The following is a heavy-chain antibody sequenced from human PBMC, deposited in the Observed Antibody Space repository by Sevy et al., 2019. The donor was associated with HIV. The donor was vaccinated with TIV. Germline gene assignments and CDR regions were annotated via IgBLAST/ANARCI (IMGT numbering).Heavy chain of an antibody. Sequence: GGSLRLSCAASGFTFRSYWMHWVRQAPGKGLMWVSRINSDGSSTNYADSVKGRFTISRDNAKNTLYLQVNSLRAEDTAVYYCARAPSSWYLDLWGRGTLVTVSS. CDR2: INSDGSST. J-gene: IGHJ2*01. V-gene: IGHV3-74*01. CDR3: ARAPSSWYLDL. D-gene: IGHD2-2*01. CDR1: GFTFRSYW.